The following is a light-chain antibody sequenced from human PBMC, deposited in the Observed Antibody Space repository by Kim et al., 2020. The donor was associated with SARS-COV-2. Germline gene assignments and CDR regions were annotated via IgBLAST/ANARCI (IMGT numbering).Light chain of an antibody. CDR2: DVN. CDR1: SSDVGGYKY. CDR3: SSYTSTNTYV. V-gene: IGLV2-14*01. Sequence: QSALTQPASVSGSPGQSITISCTGTSSDVGGYKYVSWYQQHPGKAPKLIIYDVNKRPSGVSNRFSGSKSGNTASLTISGLQTEDEADYYCSSYTSTNTYVFGTGTKVTVL. J-gene: IGLJ1*01.